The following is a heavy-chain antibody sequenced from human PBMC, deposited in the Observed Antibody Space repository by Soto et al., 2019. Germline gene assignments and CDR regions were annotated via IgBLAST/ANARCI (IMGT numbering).Heavy chain of an antibody. J-gene: IGHJ4*02. Sequence: ASVKVSCKASGYTFNKYGISWVRQAPGQGLEWMGWISAYNGDTNYAQRFRGRVTMTTDTSTNTAYMDLRSLRAEDTALYYCARDGFQYDDGGYYEFDYWGQGTMVTVSS. D-gene: IGHD3-22*01. CDR1: GYTFNKYG. CDR2: ISAYNGDT. CDR3: ARDGFQYDDGGYYEFDY. V-gene: IGHV1-18*01.